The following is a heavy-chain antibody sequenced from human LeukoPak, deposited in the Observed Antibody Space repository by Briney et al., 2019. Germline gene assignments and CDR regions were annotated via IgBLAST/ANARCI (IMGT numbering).Heavy chain of an antibody. J-gene: IGHJ4*02. CDR2: ISYDGSNK. D-gene: IGHD3-10*01. CDR3: AKDRASSFYY. Sequence: PGRSLRLSCAVSGFTFSTYGTHWVRQAPGKGLEWVAVISYDGSNKYYADSAKGRFTISRDNSKNTLYLQMNSLRAVDTAVYYCAKDRASSFYYWGQGSLVTVSS. V-gene: IGHV3-30*18. CDR1: GFTFSTYG.